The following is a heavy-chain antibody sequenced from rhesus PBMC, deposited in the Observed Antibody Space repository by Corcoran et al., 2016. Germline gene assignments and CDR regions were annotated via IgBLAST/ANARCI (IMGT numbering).Heavy chain of an antibody. CDR2: INWGIGRT. J-gene: IGHJ4*01. CDR1: GGYISSSNW. CDR3: ARRLATVTLSYFDY. V-gene: IGHV4-65*01. D-gene: IGHD5-36*02. Sequence: QLQLQESVQGLVKPSATLSLTCAVSGGYISSSNWWSCIRQSPWMGLAGIGYINWGIGRTSYNPSLKSRVTISTDTSKNQFSLKLSSVTAADTAVYYCARRLATVTLSYFDYWGQGVLVTVSS.